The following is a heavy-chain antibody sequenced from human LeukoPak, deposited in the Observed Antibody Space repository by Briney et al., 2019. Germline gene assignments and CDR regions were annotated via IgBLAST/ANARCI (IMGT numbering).Heavy chain of an antibody. CDR1: GFTFSSSS. CDR2: ISSSSTI. J-gene: IGHJ4*02. V-gene: IGHV3-48*02. D-gene: IGHD2-2*02. Sequence: GGSLRLSCAASGFTFSSSSMTWVRQAPGKGLEWVSYISSSSTIYYADSVKGRFTISRDNAKNSLYLQMNSLRDEDTAVYFCARDMVHIRYSVEGLDYWGQGTLVTVSS. CDR3: ARDMVHIRYSVEGLDY.